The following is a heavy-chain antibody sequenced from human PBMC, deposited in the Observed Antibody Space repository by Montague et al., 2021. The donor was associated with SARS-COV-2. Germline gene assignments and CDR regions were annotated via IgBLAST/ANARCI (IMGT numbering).Heavy chain of an antibody. D-gene: IGHD4-11*01. Sequence: LRLSWAASGFTFSSYTMTWVRQAPGKGLEWVSAISGSGSSTYYADSVKGRFTISRDNSKNTLYLQMNSLRAEDTAVYYCAKGSQKLQLPNWGQGTLVTVSS. CDR2: ISGSGSST. J-gene: IGHJ4*02. V-gene: IGHV3-23*01. CDR3: AKGSQKLQLPN. CDR1: GFTFSSYT.